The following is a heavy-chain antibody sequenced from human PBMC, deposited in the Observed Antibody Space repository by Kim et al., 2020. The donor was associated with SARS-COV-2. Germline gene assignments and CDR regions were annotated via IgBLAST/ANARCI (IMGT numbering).Heavy chain of an antibody. J-gene: IGHJ4*02. CDR3: ARGGGGAVAGID. Sequence: YSQKFQGRVTITRDTSASTAYMELSSLRSEDTAVYYCARGGGGAVAGIDWGQGTLVTVSS. V-gene: IGHV1-3*01. D-gene: IGHD6-19*01.